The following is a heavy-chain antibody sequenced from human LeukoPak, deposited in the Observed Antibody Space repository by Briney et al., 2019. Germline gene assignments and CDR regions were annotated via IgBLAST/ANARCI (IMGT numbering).Heavy chain of an antibody. J-gene: IGHJ4*02. Sequence: GESLKISCKGSEYSFTSYWIGWVRQMPGKGLEWMGIIYPGDSDTRYSSSFQGQVTISADKSISTAYLQWSSLKASDTAMYYCARRSYTSTWYYFDYWGQGTLVTVSS. D-gene: IGHD6-13*01. CDR2: IYPGDSDT. CDR1: EYSFTSYW. CDR3: ARRSYTSTWYYFDY. V-gene: IGHV5-51*01.